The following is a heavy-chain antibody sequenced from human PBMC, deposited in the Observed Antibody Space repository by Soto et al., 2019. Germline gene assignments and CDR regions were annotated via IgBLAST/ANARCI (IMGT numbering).Heavy chain of an antibody. CDR2: IFSNDEK. D-gene: IGHD1-1*01. J-gene: IGHJ2*01. CDR1: GFSLSNARMG. V-gene: IGHV2-26*01. Sequence: QVTLKESGPVLVKPTETLTLTCTVSGFSLSNARMGVSWIRQPPGKALEWLAHIFSNDEKSYSTSLKSRPTISKDTSKSQVVLTMTNMDPVDTATYYCARISSGTPRYWYFDLWGRGTLVTVSS. CDR3: ARISSGTPRYWYFDL.